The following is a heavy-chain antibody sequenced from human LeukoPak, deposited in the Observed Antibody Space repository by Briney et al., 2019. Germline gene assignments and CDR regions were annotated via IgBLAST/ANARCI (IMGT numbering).Heavy chain of an antibody. Sequence: ASVKVSCKASGYTFTSYYMHWVRQAPGQGLEWMGIINPSGGSTSYAQKFQGRVTLTRDTSTSTVYMELSSLRSEDTAVYYCARAWKDYYDSSGFYFDYWGQGTLVTVSS. CDR3: ARAWKDYYDSSGFYFDY. V-gene: IGHV1-46*01. D-gene: IGHD3-22*01. J-gene: IGHJ4*02. CDR1: GYTFTSYY. CDR2: INPSGGST.